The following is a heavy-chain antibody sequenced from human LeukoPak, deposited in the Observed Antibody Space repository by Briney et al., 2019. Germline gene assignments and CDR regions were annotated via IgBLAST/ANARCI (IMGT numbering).Heavy chain of an antibody. V-gene: IGHV3-21*01. Sequence: RGSLRLSCAASGFTFSSYSMNWVRQAPGKGLEWVSSITSSKSYIYYADSVKGRFTISRDNAKNSLYLQMNSLRAEDTAVYYCARDRGGYCSSTSCYQGWFDPWGQGTLVTVSS. CDR1: GFTFSSYS. CDR3: ARDRGGYCSSTSCYQGWFDP. J-gene: IGHJ5*02. D-gene: IGHD2-2*01. CDR2: ITSSKSYI.